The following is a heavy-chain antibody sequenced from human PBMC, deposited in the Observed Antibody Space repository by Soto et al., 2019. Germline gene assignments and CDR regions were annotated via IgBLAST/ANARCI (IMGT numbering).Heavy chain of an antibody. J-gene: IGHJ4*02. V-gene: IGHV3-21*01. CDR3: ARGAARGFDY. D-gene: IGHD6-6*01. CDR1: GFTFSSYS. Sequence: GGSLRLSCAASGFTFSSYSMNWVRQAPGKGLEWVSSISSSSSYIYYADSVKGRFTISRDNAKNSLYLQMNSLRAEETAVYYCARGAARGFDYWGQGTLVTVSS. CDR2: ISSSSSYI.